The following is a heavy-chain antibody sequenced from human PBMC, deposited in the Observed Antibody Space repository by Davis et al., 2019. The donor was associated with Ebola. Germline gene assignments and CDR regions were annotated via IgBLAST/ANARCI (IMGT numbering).Heavy chain of an antibody. CDR2: INHSGST. CDR3: ARGRGVVTFRAFDY. D-gene: IGHD2-21*02. CDR1: GGSFSGYY. Sequence: PSETLSLTCAVYGGSFSGYYWSWIRQPPGKGLEWIGEINHSGSTNYNPSLKSRVTISVDTSKNQFSLKLSSVTAADTAVYYCARGRGVVTFRAFDYWGQGTLVTVSS. V-gene: IGHV4-34*01. J-gene: IGHJ4*02.